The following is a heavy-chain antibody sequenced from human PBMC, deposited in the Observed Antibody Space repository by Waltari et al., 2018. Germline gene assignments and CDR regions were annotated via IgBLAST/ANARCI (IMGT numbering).Heavy chain of an antibody. J-gene: IGHJ6*03. CDR2: VHYNGDP. D-gene: IGHD5-12*01. CDR1: ADSISAYS. V-gene: IGHV4-59*12. CDR3: ARVSRGYRGSDRLLYFYSMDV. Sequence: QVQLQASGPGLVRPSETLSLTCSVSADSISAYSWSWVRQPPGKGLEWIGCVHYNGDPDYSPPLESRVTISLDTSKNQFSLMVSSVTAADTAVYYCARVSRGYRGSDRLLYFYSMDVWDKGTTVTVSS.